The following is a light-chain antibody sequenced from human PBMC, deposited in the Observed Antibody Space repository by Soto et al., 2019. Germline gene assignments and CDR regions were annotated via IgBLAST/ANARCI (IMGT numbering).Light chain of an antibody. CDR2: DVT. CDR1: KSDVGNYNF. Sequence: QSALTQPRSVSGSPGQAVTISCTGTKSDVGNYNFVSWDQHHPGKAPKLMIYDVTKRPSGVPDRFSGSKSGNTASLTISGLQAEDEADYYCCTYAGSFHQFGGGTKLTVL. CDR3: CTYAGSFHQ. J-gene: IGLJ3*02. V-gene: IGLV2-11*01.